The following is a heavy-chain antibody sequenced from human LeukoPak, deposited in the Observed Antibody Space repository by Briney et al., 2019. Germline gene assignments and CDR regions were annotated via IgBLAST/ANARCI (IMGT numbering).Heavy chain of an antibody. V-gene: IGHV4-59*01. CDR1: GGSISSYY. CDR3: ARVIGQEAFDI. D-gene: IGHD1-26*01. CDR2: IYYSGST. J-gene: IGHJ3*02. Sequence: SETLSLTCTVSGGSISSYYWSWIRQPPGKGLEWIGYIYYSGSTNYNPSLKSRVTISVDTSKNQFSLKLSSVTAADTAVYYCARVIGQEAFDIWGQGTMVTVSS.